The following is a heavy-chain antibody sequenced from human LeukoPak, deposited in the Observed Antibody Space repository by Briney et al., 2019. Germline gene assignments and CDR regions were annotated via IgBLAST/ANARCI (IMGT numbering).Heavy chain of an antibody. Sequence: SETLSLTCTVSRVSISNAAFYWSWIRQRPGKGLEWLGHIYYTGSTYYSPSLKSRLSISIDTSKNQFSLKLSSVTAADTAVYYCARADRSYDSSGYPDYWGQGTLVTVSS. CDR3: ARADRSYDSSGYPDY. D-gene: IGHD3-22*01. CDR1: RVSISNAAFY. J-gene: IGHJ4*02. V-gene: IGHV4-31*03. CDR2: IYYTGST.